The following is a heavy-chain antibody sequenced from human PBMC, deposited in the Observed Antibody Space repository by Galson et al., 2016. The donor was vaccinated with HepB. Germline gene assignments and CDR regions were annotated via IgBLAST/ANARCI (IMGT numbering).Heavy chain of an antibody. CDR1: AFSFSDYY. Sequence: SLRLSCAASAFSFSDYYMSWIRQAPEKGLEWVSYISGNSSHIDYADSLRGRFTISRDNVKNTLYLQMDSLRADDTGVYYCARGPAFDIWGKGTVVTISS. V-gene: IGHV3-11*06. J-gene: IGHJ3*02. CDR2: ISGNSSHI. CDR3: ARGPAFDI.